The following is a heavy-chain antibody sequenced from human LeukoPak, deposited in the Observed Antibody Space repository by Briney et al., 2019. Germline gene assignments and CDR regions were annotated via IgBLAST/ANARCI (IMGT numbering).Heavy chain of an antibody. CDR1: GYICTNYW. V-gene: IGHV5-51*01. D-gene: IGHD1-26*01. Sequence: TGESLKISCKGSGYICTNYWIGWVRQMPGKGLEWMGIIYPADPETTYSPSFQGQVTISADKSIGTAYLQCSSLKASDTAFYCSATPQVGASVLYFDYWGQGTPVTFSS. J-gene: IGHJ4*02. CDR3: ATPQVGASVLYFDY. CDR2: IYPADPET.